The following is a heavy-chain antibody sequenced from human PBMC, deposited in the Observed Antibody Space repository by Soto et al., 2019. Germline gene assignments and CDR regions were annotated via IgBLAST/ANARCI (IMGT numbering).Heavy chain of an antibody. J-gene: IGHJ4*02. CDR1: GFTFDDYA. CDR3: AKDLEGYCSGGSCYSFGY. CDR2: ISWNSGSI. Sequence: EVQLVESGGGLVQPGRSLRLSCAASGFTFDDYAMHWVRQAPGKGLEWVSGISWNSGSIGYADSVKGRFTISRDNAKNSLYLRMNSLRAEDTALYYCAKDLEGYCSGGSCYSFGYWGQGTLVTVSS. D-gene: IGHD2-15*01. V-gene: IGHV3-9*01.